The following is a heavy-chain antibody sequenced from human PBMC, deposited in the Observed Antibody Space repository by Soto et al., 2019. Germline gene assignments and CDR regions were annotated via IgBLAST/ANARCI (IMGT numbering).Heavy chain of an antibody. V-gene: IGHV3-11*01. CDR1: GFTFSDYY. CDR3: ARRATIRIYYYYMDV. J-gene: IGHJ6*03. Sequence: PGGSLRLSCAASGFTFSDYYMSWIRQAPGKGLEWVSYISSSGSTIYYADSVKGRFTISRDNAKNSLYLQMNSLRAEDTAVYYCARRATIRIYYYYMDVWGKGTTVTVSS. D-gene: IGHD5-12*01. CDR2: ISSSGSTI.